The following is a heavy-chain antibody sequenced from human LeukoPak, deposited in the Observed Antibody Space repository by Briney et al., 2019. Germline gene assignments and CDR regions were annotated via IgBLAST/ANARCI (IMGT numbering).Heavy chain of an antibody. CDR3: ARVRLGRGLDY. V-gene: IGHV4-59*12. CDR1: GGSISSYY. J-gene: IGHJ4*02. D-gene: IGHD6-19*01. Sequence: SETLSLTCTVSGGSISSYYWSWIRQPPGKGLEWIGYIYYSGSTNYNPSLKSRVTMSVDTSTNQFSLKLSSVTAADTAMYYCARVRLGRGLDYWGQGTLVTVSS. CDR2: IYYSGST.